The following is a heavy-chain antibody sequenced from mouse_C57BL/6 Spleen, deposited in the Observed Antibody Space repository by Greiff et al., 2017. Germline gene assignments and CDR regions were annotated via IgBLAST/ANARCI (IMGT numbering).Heavy chain of an antibody. V-gene: IGHV6-3*01. D-gene: IGHD4-1*01. J-gene: IGHJ3*01. CDR2: IRLKSDNYAT. CDR1: GFTFSNYW. Sequence: EVNLVESGGGLVQPGGSMKLSCVASGFTFSNYWMNWVRQSPEKGLEWVAQIRLKSDNYATHYAESVKGRFTISRDDSKSSVYLQMNNLRAEDTGIYYCTGAKILWAWFAYWGQGTLVTVSA. CDR3: TGAKILWAWFAY.